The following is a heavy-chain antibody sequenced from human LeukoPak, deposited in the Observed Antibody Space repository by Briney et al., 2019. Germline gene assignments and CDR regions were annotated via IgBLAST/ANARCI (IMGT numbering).Heavy chain of an antibody. CDR3: ARHGGWLVLLNWFDP. Sequence: SETLSLTCTVSGGSISSSSYYWGWIRQPPGKGLEWIGSIYCSGSTYYNPSLKSRVTTSVDTSKNQFSLKLSSVTAADTAVYYCARHGGWLVLLNWFDPWGQGTLVTVSS. V-gene: IGHV4-39*01. CDR1: GGSISSSSYY. CDR2: IYCSGST. J-gene: IGHJ5*02. D-gene: IGHD6-19*01.